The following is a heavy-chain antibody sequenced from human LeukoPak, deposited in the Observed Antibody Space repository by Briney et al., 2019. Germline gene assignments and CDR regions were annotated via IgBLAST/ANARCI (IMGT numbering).Heavy chain of an antibody. CDR3: ARDRHCSGGSCSGL. J-gene: IGHJ4*02. V-gene: IGHV3-53*01. Sequence: GGSLRLSCAASGLTVSNNYMKWVRQAPGKGREWGSLIYSGGSTYYADSVKGRFTISRDNPKNTVYLQMNNLRAEDTAVYYCARDRHCSGGSCSGLWGQGTLVTVSS. D-gene: IGHD2-15*01. CDR1: GLTVSNNY. CDR2: IYSGGST.